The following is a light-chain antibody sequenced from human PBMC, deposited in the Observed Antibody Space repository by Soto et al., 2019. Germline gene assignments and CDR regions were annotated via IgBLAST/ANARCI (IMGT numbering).Light chain of an antibody. CDR3: SSYAGSNNFVV. V-gene: IGLV2-8*01. J-gene: IGLJ2*01. CDR2: EVS. CDR1: SSDVGGYNY. Sequence: SVLTQPPSASGSPGQSVTISCTGTSSDVGGYNYVSWYQQHPGKAPKLMIYEVSKRHSGVPDRFSGSKSGNTASLTVSGLQAEDEADYYCSSYAGSNNFVVFGGGTKLTVL.